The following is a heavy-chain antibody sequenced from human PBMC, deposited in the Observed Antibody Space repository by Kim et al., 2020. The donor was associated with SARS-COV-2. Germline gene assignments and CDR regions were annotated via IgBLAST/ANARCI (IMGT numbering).Heavy chain of an antibody. Sequence: GGSLRLSCAASGFTFSTYWMHWVRQAPGKGLVWVSRIYSDGSTTSYADSVKGRFTISRDNAKNTLYLQLSSLRAEDTAVYYCAREVTGVNFWGDEAFDIWGQGTTVTVSS. V-gene: IGHV3-74*01. CDR2: IYSDGSTT. CDR3: AREVTGVNFWGDEAFDI. CDR1: GFTFSTYW. D-gene: IGHD3-16*01. J-gene: IGHJ3*02.